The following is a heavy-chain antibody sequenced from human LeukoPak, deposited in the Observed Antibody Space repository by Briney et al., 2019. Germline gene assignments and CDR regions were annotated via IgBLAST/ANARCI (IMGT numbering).Heavy chain of an antibody. V-gene: IGHV4-30-2*01. Sequence: PSETLSLTCAVSGGSISSGDNSWSWIRQPPGKGLEWIGYIYHSGTTYYKPSLKSRVTISVDKSKNQFSLKLSSVTAADTAVYYCASYSSGWSRVDYWGQGTLVTVSS. CDR3: ASYSSGWSRVDY. CDR1: GGSISSGDNS. D-gene: IGHD6-19*01. CDR2: IYHSGTT. J-gene: IGHJ4*02.